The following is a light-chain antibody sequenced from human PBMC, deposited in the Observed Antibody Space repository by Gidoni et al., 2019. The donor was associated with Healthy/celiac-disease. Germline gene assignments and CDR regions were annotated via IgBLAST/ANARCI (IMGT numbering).Light chain of an antibody. CDR1: QSVLYSSNNKNY. V-gene: IGKV4-1*01. J-gene: IGKJ1*01. CDR2: WAS. Sequence: DIVMTQSPDSLAVALGERATINCKTSQSVLYSSNNKNYLAWYPQKPGQTPKLLIYWASTRESGVPDRFSGSGSGTDFTLTISSLQAEDVAVYYCQQYYSTPRTFXXXTKVEIK. CDR3: QQYYSTPRT.